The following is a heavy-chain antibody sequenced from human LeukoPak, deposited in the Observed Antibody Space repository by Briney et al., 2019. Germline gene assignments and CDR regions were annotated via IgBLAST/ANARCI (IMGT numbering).Heavy chain of an antibody. CDR3: ARGPSSYYESSGYSYYFDF. CDR2: ISYDGSNK. CDR1: GFTFSSYA. J-gene: IGHJ4*02. Sequence: PGRSLRLSCAASGFTFSSYAIFWVRQAPGKGLEWVAIISYDGSNKYYAGSVKGRFTISRDNSKNMLYLQMNSLRSEDTAVYYCARGPSSYYESSGYSYYFDFWGQGTLVTVSS. V-gene: IGHV3-30-3*01. D-gene: IGHD3-22*01.